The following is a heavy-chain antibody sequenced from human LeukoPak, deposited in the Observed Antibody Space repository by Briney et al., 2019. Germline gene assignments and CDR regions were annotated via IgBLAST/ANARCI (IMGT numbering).Heavy chain of an antibody. CDR2: INPDTGDK. Sequence: GASVKVSCKASGYTFTNYHINWVRQASGQGLEWMTWINPDTGDKGYARKFQDRVTITTDTSISTAYMELSSLSSEDTVVYFCARTTSMTASGYDYWGQGTLVTVSS. CDR1: GYTFTNYH. V-gene: IGHV1-8*03. J-gene: IGHJ4*02. CDR3: ARTTSMTASGYDY. D-gene: IGHD2-21*02.